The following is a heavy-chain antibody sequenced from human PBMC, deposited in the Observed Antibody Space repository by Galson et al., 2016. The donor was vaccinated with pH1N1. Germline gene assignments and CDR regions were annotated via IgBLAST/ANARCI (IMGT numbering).Heavy chain of an antibody. CDR2: IKQDGSEI. V-gene: IGHV3-7*01. D-gene: IGHD6-13*01. J-gene: IGHJ4*02. Sequence: SLRLSCAGSGFTFSNYWMHWVRQAPGKGLEWVANIKQDGSEIYYVDSVKGRCTISRDNAKNSVSLQMNSLRVEDTGVYYCVRAIGGAASYWGQGTLVTVSS. CDR1: GFTFSNYW. CDR3: VRAIGGAASY.